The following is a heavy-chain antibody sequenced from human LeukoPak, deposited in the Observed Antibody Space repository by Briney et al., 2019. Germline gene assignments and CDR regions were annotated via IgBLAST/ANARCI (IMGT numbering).Heavy chain of an antibody. CDR2: ISGSGGST. V-gene: IGHV3-23*01. D-gene: IGHD1-26*01. CDR1: GFTFSSYA. J-gene: IGHJ5*02. Sequence: GGSLRLSCAASGFTFSSYAMSWVRQAPGKGLEWVSAISGSGGSTYYADSVEGRFTISRDNSKNTLYLQMNSLRAEDTAVYYCAKDLRYRGAINWFDPWGQGTLVTVSS. CDR3: AKDLRYRGAINWFDP.